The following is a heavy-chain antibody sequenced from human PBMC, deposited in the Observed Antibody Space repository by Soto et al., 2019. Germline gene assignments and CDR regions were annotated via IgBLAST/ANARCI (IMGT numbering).Heavy chain of an antibody. J-gene: IGHJ4*02. Sequence: QVQLQESGPGLVKPSETLSLTCTVSGGSINGYYWSWIRQPPGKGLEWIGYIYSSGTTSYSPSLKSQVTISIDTSNNQFSLKLNSVTAADTAVYYCVRVGGSYYSGLDYWGQGILVTVSS. D-gene: IGHD1-26*01. CDR1: GGSINGYY. CDR2: IYSSGTT. V-gene: IGHV4-59*01. CDR3: VRVGGSYYSGLDY.